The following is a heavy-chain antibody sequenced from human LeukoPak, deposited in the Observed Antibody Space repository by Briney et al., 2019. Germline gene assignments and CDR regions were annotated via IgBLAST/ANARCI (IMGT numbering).Heavy chain of an antibody. V-gene: IGHV4-39*02. D-gene: IGHD6-13*01. CDR1: GGSISSSSYY. CDR3: ARESFAAAGRSPYYYYYMDV. J-gene: IGHJ6*03. CDR2: IYYSGNT. Sequence: PSETLSLTCTVSGGSISSSSYYWGWIRQPPGKGLEWIGSIYYSGNTYYNTSLKSRVTISVDTSKNQFSLKLNSVTAADTAVYYCARESFAAAGRSPYYYYYMDVWGKGTTVTISS.